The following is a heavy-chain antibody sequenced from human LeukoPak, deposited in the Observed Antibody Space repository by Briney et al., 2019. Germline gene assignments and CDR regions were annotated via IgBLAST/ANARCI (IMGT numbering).Heavy chain of an antibody. CDR3: VRVGQLVYYFDY. V-gene: IGHV3-20*04. J-gene: IGHJ4*02. Sequence: GGSLRLSCAASGFTFDDYGMSWVRQAPGKGLEWVSGINWNGGSTGYADSVKGRFTISRDNAKNSLYLQMNSLRAEDTALYYCVRVGQLVYYFDYWGQGTLVTVSS. CDR1: GFTFDDYG. D-gene: IGHD6-6*01. CDR2: INWNGGST.